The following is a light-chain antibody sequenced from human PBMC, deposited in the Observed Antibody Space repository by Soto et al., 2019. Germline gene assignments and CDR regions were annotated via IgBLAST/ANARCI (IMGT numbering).Light chain of an antibody. Sequence: LTQPRSVSGSPGQSVTISCTGTSSGVGGYNYVSWYQQHPGKAPKLMIYDVSKRPSGVPDRFSGSKSGNTASLTISGLQAEDEADYYCCSYAGSYTYVFGTGTKVTVL. V-gene: IGLV2-11*01. CDR1: SSGVGGYNY. J-gene: IGLJ1*01. CDR2: DVS. CDR3: CSYAGSYTYV.